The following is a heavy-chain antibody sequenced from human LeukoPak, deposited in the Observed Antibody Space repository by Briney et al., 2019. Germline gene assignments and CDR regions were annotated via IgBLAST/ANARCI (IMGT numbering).Heavy chain of an antibody. CDR1: GFTVSSNY. Sequence: GGSLRLSCAASGFTVSSNYMSWVRQAPGKGLEWVSVIYSGGSTYYADSVKGRFTTSRDNSKNTLYLQMNSLRAEDTAVYYCASDSSSYGRFVDYWGQGTLVTVSS. CDR3: ASDSSSYGRFVDY. J-gene: IGHJ4*02. D-gene: IGHD6-6*01. V-gene: IGHV3-53*01. CDR2: IYSGGST.